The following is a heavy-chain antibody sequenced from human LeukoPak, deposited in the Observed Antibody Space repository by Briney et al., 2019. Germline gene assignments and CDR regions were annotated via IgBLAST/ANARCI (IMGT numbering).Heavy chain of an antibody. Sequence: PGGSLRLSCAASGFTFSNYAMSWVRQAPGKGLDWVSAISGSGGSTYYADSVKGRFTISRDNSKNTLYLQMNTLRAEDTAVYYCAKDFTANYDFWSGYPHWGQRTLVTVSS. J-gene: IGHJ4*02. CDR3: AKDFTANYDFWSGYPH. V-gene: IGHV3-23*01. CDR2: ISGSGGST. CDR1: GFTFSNYA. D-gene: IGHD3-3*01.